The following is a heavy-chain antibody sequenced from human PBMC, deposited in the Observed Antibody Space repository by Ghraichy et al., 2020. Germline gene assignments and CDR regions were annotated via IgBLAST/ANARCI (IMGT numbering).Heavy chain of an antibody. Sequence: GGSLRLSCAASGFTFSNYWMHWVRQAPGKGLEWVSRINPDGSSTNYADSVERRFTIYRDNAKNTLHLQMSSLRAEDTALYYCARGRAWAICLGGVGGQGILVTVSS. CDR1: GFTFSNYW. D-gene: IGHD3-16*01. V-gene: IGHV3-74*01. J-gene: IGHJ4*02. CDR2: INPDGSST. CDR3: ARGRAWAICLGGV.